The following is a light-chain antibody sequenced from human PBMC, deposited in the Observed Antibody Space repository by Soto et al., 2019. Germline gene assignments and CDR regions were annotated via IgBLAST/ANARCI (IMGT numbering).Light chain of an antibody. CDR2: EVS. CDR3: SSYTSSSTLV. CDR1: NSDVGGYNY. Sequence: QSALTQPASVSGSPGQSITISCTGTNSDVGGYNYVSWYQQYPGKAPKPIIYEVSNRPSGVSNRFSGSKSGNTASLTISGLQAEVEADYYCSSYTSSSTLVFGGGTQLTVL. V-gene: IGLV2-14*01. J-gene: IGLJ3*02.